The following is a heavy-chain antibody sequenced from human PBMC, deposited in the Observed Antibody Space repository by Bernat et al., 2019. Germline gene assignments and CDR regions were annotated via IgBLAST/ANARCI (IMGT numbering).Heavy chain of an antibody. CDR2: IWYDGSKK. J-gene: IGHJ4*02. V-gene: IGHV3-33*01. Sequence: QVQLVESGGGVVQSGRSLRLSCAGSGFTFKNYGMHWVRQAPGKGLEWVAVIWYDGSKKYYADSGKGRFTTSRDNSKNLLYLQMNSLRIEDTAVYYCAGDRRSRVYDFWGQGTLVTVSS. D-gene: IGHD6-13*01. CDR3: AGDRRSRVYDF. CDR1: GFTFKNYG.